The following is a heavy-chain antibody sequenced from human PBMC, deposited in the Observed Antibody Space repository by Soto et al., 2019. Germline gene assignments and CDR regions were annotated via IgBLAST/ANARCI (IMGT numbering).Heavy chain of an antibody. J-gene: IGHJ4*02. CDR3: AKVREYSSGCFDY. Sequence: EVQLLESGGGLVQPGGSLRLSCAASGFTFSSNAMSWVRQAPGKGLEWVSDISGSGGSTYYADSVKGRFTISRDNSKNTLYLQMNSLRAEDTAVYYCAKVREYSSGCFDYWGQGTLVTVSS. CDR1: GFTFSSNA. D-gene: IGHD6-19*01. CDR2: ISGSGGST. V-gene: IGHV3-23*01.